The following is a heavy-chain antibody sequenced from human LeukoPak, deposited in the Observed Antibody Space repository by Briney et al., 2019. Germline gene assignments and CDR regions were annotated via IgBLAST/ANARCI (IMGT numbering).Heavy chain of an antibody. Sequence: GGSLRLSCAVSGFTFDDYAMHWVRQAPGKGLVWVSRIRSDGSDERYAEAVKGRFTISRDNAKNTLYLQMNSLRDEDTAVYYCARDWFHAIDYWGQGTLVTVSS. V-gene: IGHV3-74*01. CDR2: IRSDGSDE. CDR1: GFTFDDYA. CDR3: ARDWFHAIDY. D-gene: IGHD2/OR15-2a*01. J-gene: IGHJ4*02.